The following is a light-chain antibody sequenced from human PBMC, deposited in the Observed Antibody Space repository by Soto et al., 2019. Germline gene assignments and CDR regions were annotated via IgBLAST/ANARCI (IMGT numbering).Light chain of an antibody. J-gene: IGKJ1*01. Sequence: DSQMPKSTYTLSGSVGYGVHITFRASQTISSWLAWYQQKPGKAPKLLIYKASTLKSGVPSRFSGSGSGTEFTLTISSLQPDDFATYYCQHYNSYSEAFGQGTTVDIK. CDR2: KAS. CDR1: QTISSW. V-gene: IGKV1-5*03. CDR3: QHYNSYSEA.